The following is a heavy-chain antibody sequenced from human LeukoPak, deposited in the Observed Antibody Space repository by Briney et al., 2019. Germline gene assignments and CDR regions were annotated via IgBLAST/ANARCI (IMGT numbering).Heavy chain of an antibody. Sequence: ASVKVSCKVSGYTLTELSMHWVRQAPGKGLEWMGGFDPEDGETIYAQKFQGRVTMTEDTSTDTAYMELSSLRSEDTAVYYCARGARIYCTNGVCFLQIPPGELDVWGKGTTVTVSS. V-gene: IGHV1-24*01. CDR3: ARGARIYCTNGVCFLQIPPGELDV. J-gene: IGHJ6*04. D-gene: IGHD2-8*01. CDR1: GYTLTELS. CDR2: FDPEDGET.